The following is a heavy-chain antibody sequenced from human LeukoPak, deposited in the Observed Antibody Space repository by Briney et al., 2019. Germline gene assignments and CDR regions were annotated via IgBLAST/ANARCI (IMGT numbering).Heavy chain of an antibody. Sequence: ASVKVSCKASGYTFTGYYMHWVRQAPGQGLEWMGWINPNSGGTNYAQKFQGRVTMTRDTSISTAYMELSRLRSDDTAVYYCARQLWFGELPDYWGQGTLVTVSS. CDR2: INPNSGGT. D-gene: IGHD3-10*01. J-gene: IGHJ4*02. V-gene: IGHV1-2*02. CDR1: GYTFTGYY. CDR3: ARQLWFGELPDY.